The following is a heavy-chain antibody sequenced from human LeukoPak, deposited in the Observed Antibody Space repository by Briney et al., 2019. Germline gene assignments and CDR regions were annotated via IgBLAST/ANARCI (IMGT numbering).Heavy chain of an antibody. Sequence: GGSLRLSCAVSGFTFSSYAMSWVRQAPVKGLEWVSGISGSGGSTYYADSVKGRFTISRDNSKNTLYLQMNSLRAEDTAVYYCAKDHSITMVRGVNWFDPWGQGTLVTVSS. CDR3: AKDHSITMVRGVNWFDP. V-gene: IGHV3-23*01. CDR2: ISGSGGST. D-gene: IGHD3-10*01. J-gene: IGHJ5*02. CDR1: GFTFSSYA.